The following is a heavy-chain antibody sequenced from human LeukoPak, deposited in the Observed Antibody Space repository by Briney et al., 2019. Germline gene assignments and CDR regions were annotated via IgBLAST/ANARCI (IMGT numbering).Heavy chain of an antibody. J-gene: IGHJ4*02. Sequence: SVKVSCKASGGTFSSYAISWVRQAPGQGLAWMGGIIPIFGTANYAQKFQGRVTITTDESTSTAYMELSSLRSEDTAVYYCARGTHIAVAGPDHFDYWGQGTLVTVSS. CDR3: ARGTHIAVAGPDHFDY. CDR1: GGTFSSYA. V-gene: IGHV1-69*05. D-gene: IGHD6-19*01. CDR2: IIPIFGTA.